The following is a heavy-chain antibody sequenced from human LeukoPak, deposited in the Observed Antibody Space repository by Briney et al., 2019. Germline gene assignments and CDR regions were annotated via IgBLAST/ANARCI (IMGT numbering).Heavy chain of an antibody. CDR2: IKQDGSEK. Sequence: GGSLRLSCAASGFTFSSYWMSWVRQAPGKGLEWVANIKQDGSEKYYVDSVKGRFTISRDNAKNSLYLQMNSLRAEDTAVYHCAREAAFYYYGMDVWGQGTTVTVSS. J-gene: IGHJ6*02. V-gene: IGHV3-7*01. CDR1: GFTFSSYW. CDR3: AREAAFYYYGMDV. D-gene: IGHD6-13*01.